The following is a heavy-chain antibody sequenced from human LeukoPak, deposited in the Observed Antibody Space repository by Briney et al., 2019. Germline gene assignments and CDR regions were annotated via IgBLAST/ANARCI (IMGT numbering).Heavy chain of an antibody. J-gene: IGHJ5*02. CDR2: IIPIFGTA. D-gene: IGHD3-3*01. CDR3: ARDGSRFLEWLPYSGNWFDP. CDR1: GGTFSSYA. V-gene: IGHV1-69*05. Sequence: SVKVSCKASGGTFSSYAISWVRQAPGQGLEWMGRIIPIFGTANYAQKFQGRVTITTDGSTSTAYMELSSLRSEDTAVYYCARDGSRFLEWLPYSGNWFDPWGQGTLVTVSS.